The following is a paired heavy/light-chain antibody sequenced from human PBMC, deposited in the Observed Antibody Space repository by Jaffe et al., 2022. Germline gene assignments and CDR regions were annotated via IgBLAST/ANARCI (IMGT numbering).Light chain of an antibody. CDR1: QSVLYSSNNKNY. Sequence: DIVMTQSPDSLAVSLGERATINCKSSQSVLYSSNNKNYLAWYQQKPGQPPKVLIYWASTRESGVPDRFSGSGSGTDFTLTISSLQAEDVAVYYCQQYYNIPRTFGQGTKLEIK. CDR2: WAS. V-gene: IGKV4-1*01. J-gene: IGKJ2*01. CDR3: QQYYNIPRT.
Heavy chain of an antibody. CDR2: IYSGGNT. D-gene: IGHD4-17*01. CDR1: GFTVSSKY. V-gene: IGHV3-53*02. Sequence: EVQLVETGGGLIQPGGSLRLSCAASGFTVSSKYMSWVRQAPGKGLEWVSVIYSGGNTYYADSVKGRFTISRDNSENTLYLQMNSLRAEDTAVYYCAREGGNDYGDYLGYWGQGTRVTVSS. CDR3: AREGGNDYGDYLGY. J-gene: IGHJ4*02.